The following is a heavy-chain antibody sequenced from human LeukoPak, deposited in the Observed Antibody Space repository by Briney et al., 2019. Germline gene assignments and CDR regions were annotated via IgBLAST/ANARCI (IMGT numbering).Heavy chain of an antibody. CDR3: ARGLELRGGFDY. V-gene: IGHV1-3*01. Sequence: ASVKVSCKASGYTFTSYAMHWVRQAPGQRLEWMGWINAGNGNTKYSQKFQGRVTITRDTSASTAYMELSSLRSEVTAVYYCARGLELRGGFDYWGQGTLVTVSS. CDR1: GYTFTSYA. D-gene: IGHD1-7*01. CDR2: INAGNGNT. J-gene: IGHJ4*02.